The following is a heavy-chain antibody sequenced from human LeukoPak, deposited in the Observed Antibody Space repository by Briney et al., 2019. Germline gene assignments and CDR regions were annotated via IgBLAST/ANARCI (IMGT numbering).Heavy chain of an antibody. Sequence: GSVKVSCKASGYTFSGYYMHWVRQAPGQGLEWMGWIRPDSGGTNYAENFQGRVTMTRDKSISTAYMELTRLRSDDTAVYYCAREAAMVSFDYWGQGTLVTASS. CDR2: IRPDSGGT. CDR1: GYTFSGYY. CDR3: AREAAMVSFDY. V-gene: IGHV1-2*02. J-gene: IGHJ4*02. D-gene: IGHD5-18*01.